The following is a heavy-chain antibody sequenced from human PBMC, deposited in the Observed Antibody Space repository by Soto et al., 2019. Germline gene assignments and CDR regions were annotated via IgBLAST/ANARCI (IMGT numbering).Heavy chain of an antibody. CDR2: IYYSGST. Sequence: SETLSLTCTVSGGSISSYYWSWIRQPPGKGLEWIGYIYYSGSTNYNPSLKSRVTISVDTSKNQFSLKLRSVTAADTAVYYCARTARGDAFDIWGQGTMVTVSS. J-gene: IGHJ3*02. CDR3: ARTARGDAFDI. CDR1: GGSISSYY. V-gene: IGHV4-59*08. D-gene: IGHD2-21*02.